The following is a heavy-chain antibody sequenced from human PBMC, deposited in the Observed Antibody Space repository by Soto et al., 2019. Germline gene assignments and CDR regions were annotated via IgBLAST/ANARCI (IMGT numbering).Heavy chain of an antibody. CDR1: GGSFSGYY. D-gene: IGHD3-10*01. J-gene: IGHJ5*02. V-gene: IGHV4-34*01. CDR3: ARNLLWFGEPGHWFDP. Sequence: SETLSLTCAVYGGSFSGYYWSWIRQPPGKGLEWIGEINHSGSTNYNPSLKSRVTISVDTSKNQFSLKLSSVTAADTAVYYCARNLLWFGEPGHWFDPWGQGTLVTVSS. CDR2: INHSGST.